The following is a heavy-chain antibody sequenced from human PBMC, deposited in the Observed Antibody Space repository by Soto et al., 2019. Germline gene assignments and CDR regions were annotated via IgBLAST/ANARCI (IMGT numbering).Heavy chain of an antibody. CDR1: GGSFSGYY. J-gene: IGHJ6*02. V-gene: IGHV4-34*01. Sequence: PSETLSLTCAVSGGSFSGYYWSWIRQPPAKGLEWIGEINHSESTNYNPSHKSPDTISEDTSKNQFSLKISSVTAAVTVVYYCASLFHGSGSYYYYYYGMDVWGQGTTVT. CDR3: ASLFHGSGSYYYYYYGMDV. CDR2: INHSEST. D-gene: IGHD3-10*01.